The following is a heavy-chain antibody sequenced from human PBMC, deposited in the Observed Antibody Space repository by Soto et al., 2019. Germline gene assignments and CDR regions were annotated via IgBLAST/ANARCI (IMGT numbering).Heavy chain of an antibody. J-gene: IGHJ4*02. V-gene: IGHV3-23*01. CDR3: AKDAGNEESLFDY. Sequence: GGSLRLSCEASGFTFSDFGMSWVRQIPGKGLEWVSTVNNDGRNTHYADSVGGRFTISRDNSKNTLYLQMGSLRAEDTAIYYCAKDAGNEESLFDYWGQGTLVTVSS. CDR1: GFTFSDFG. CDR2: VNNDGRNT.